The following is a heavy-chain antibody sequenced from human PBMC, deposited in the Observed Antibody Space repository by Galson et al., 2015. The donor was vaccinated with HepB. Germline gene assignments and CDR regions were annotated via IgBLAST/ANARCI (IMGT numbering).Heavy chain of an antibody. CDR3: AKTTHNPTNNCFQYFDS. D-gene: IGHD1-1*01. CDR1: GFSFENYA. Sequence: SLRLSCAASGFSFENYAIHWVRQAPGKGLEWVSGISWSSDTQEYADSVKGRFTISRDNAKNTLYLQMDSLRAEDTAFYYCAKTTHNPTNNCFQYFDSWGQGTLVTVSS. J-gene: IGHJ4*02. CDR2: ISWSSDTQ. V-gene: IGHV3-9*01.